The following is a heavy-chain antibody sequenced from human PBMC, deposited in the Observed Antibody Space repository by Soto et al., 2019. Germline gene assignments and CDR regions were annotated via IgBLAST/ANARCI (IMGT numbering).Heavy chain of an antibody. CDR3: AASIFYYGMDV. CDR2: IYPGDSDT. J-gene: IGHJ6*02. V-gene: IGHV5-51*01. Sequence: GESLKISCKGSGYTFTNYWIGWVRQMPGEGPEWMGIIYPGDSDTKYNPSFQGQVTISADKSITTTYLQWSSLKASDTAIYYCAASIFYYGMDVWGQGTTVTVS. CDR1: GYTFTNYW.